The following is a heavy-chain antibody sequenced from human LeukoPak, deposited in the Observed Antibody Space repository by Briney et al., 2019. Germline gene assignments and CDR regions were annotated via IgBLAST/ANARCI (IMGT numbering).Heavy chain of an antibody. Sequence: GGSLRLSCAGSGFTFSSFAMSWVRQAPGKGLEWVSGISNSGGSTYYADSVKGRFTISRDNSKNTLYLQMNSLRAEDTAVYYCASRGFVVVARVDYWGQGTLVTVSS. CDR3: ASRGFVVVARVDY. V-gene: IGHV3-23*01. D-gene: IGHD2-2*01. CDR1: GFTFSSFA. CDR2: ISNSGGST. J-gene: IGHJ4*02.